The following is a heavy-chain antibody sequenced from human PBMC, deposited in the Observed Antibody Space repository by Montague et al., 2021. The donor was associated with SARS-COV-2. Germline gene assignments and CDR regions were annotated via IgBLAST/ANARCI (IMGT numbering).Heavy chain of an antibody. J-gene: IGHJ4*02. CDR3: AHRGMIRGLIFDY. Sequence: PALVKPTQTLTLTCTLSGFSLRSDDEGVAWIRQSPGQALEWLAVIYWNGDKRYSPPLQRRLTITKDTSENQVVLTMTNMDPVDTATYYCAHRGMIRGLIFDYWGQGTLVTVSS. V-gene: IGHV2-5*01. D-gene: IGHD3-10*01. CDR2: IYWNGDK. CDR1: GFSLRSDDEG.